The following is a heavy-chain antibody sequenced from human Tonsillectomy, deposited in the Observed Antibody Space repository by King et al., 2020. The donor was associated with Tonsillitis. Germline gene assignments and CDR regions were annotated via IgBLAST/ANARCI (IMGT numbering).Heavy chain of an antibody. J-gene: IGHJ4*02. CDR1: GFTVSSNNF. Sequence: VQLVESGGGLVQPGGSLRLSCAASGFTVSSNNFMNWVRQAPGKGLEWVSVIYSGGSTYYADAVKGRFTISGDNSKNTLYLQMNSLRAEDTAVYYCAREITTYGDYAAFDYWGQGTLVTVSS. D-gene: IGHD4-17*01. CDR3: AREITTYGDYAAFDY. V-gene: IGHV3-66*01. CDR2: IYSGGST.